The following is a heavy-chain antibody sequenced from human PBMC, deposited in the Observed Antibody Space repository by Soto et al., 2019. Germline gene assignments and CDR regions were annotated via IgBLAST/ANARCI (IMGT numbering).Heavy chain of an antibody. CDR2: IFHDGTA. V-gene: IGHV4-4*02. CDR3: ARLVYDTRLNYMYFDF. J-gene: IGHJ4*02. D-gene: IGHD3-10*01. CDR1: GVSISSGNW. Sequence: SETLSLTCAVSGVSISSGNWWTWVRQSPQRGLEYIGEIFHDGTANYYPSFERRVAISADTSKNQFSLKLTSVTAADTANYFCARLVYDTRLNYMYFDFWGQGTLVTVSS.